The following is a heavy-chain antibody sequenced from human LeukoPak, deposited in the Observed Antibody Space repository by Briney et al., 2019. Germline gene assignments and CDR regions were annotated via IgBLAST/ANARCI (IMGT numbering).Heavy chain of an antibody. CDR2: IYYSGST. CDR1: GGSISSSSYY. CDR3: ASLTGHGDYEDY. V-gene: IGHV4-39*01. Sequence: SETLSLTCTVSGGSISSSSYYWGWIRQPPGKGLEWIGSIYYSGSTYYNPSLKSRVTISVDTSKNQFSLKLSSVTAADTAVYYFASLTGHGDYEDYWGQGTWSPSLQ. D-gene: IGHD4-17*01. J-gene: IGHJ4*02.